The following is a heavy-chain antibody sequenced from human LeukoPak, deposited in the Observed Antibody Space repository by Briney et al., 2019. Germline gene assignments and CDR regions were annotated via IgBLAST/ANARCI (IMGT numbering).Heavy chain of an antibody. J-gene: IGHJ4*02. CDR3: ARDMTYEVDY. CDR2: ISAHNGYT. Sequence: ASVKVSCKASGYPFTSYGISWVRQAPGQGLEWMGWISAHNGYTNYAQKLQGRVTMTTDTSTSTVYMELRSPTSDDTAVYYCARDMTYEVDYWGQGTLVTVSS. D-gene: IGHD5-12*01. V-gene: IGHV1-18*01. CDR1: GYPFTSYG.